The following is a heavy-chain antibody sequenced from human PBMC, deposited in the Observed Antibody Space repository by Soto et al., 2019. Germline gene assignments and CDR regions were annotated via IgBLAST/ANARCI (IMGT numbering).Heavy chain of an antibody. CDR2: INHSGST. V-gene: IGHV4-34*01. D-gene: IGHD3-22*01. J-gene: IGHJ3*02. CDR1: GVSFSGYY. Sequence: ETLSLTCSGYGVSFSGYYWSWIRQPPGKGLEWIGEINHSGSTNYNPSLKSRVTISVDTSKNQFSLKLSSVTAADTAVYYCARGWYYYDSSGYYNTLDAFDIWGQGTMVTV. CDR3: ARGWYYYDSSGYYNTLDAFDI.